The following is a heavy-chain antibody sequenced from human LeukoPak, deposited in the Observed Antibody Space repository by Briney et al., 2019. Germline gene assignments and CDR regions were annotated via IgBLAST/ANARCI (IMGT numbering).Heavy chain of an antibody. CDR1: GYTFTSYY. Sequence: ASVKVSCKASGYTFTSYYMHWVRQAPGQGLEWMGIINPSGGSTSYAQKFQGRVTMTRDTSTSTVYMELSSLRSEDTAVYYCARTRPQYCSGGSCYHSYNWFDPWDQGTLVTVSS. J-gene: IGHJ5*02. D-gene: IGHD2-15*01. V-gene: IGHV1-46*01. CDR3: ARTRPQYCSGGSCYHSYNWFDP. CDR2: INPSGGST.